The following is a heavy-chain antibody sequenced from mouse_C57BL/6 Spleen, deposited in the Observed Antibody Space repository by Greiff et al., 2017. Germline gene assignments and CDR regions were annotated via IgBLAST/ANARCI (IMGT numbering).Heavy chain of an antibody. V-gene: IGHV1-81*01. CDR1: GYTFTSYG. CDR2: IYPRSGNT. CDR3: ARRYYGSSSYYFDD. J-gene: IGHJ2*01. D-gene: IGHD1-1*01. Sequence: VQLQQSGAALARPGASVKLSCKASGYTFTSYGISWVKQRTGQGLEWIGEIYPRSGNTSYNEKFKGKATLTADKSSSTAYMELRSLTSEDSAVYFCARRYYGSSSYYFDDWGQGTTLTVSS.